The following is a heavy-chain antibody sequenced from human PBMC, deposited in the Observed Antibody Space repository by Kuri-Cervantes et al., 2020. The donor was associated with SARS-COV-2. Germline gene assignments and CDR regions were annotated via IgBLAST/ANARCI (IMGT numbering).Heavy chain of an antibody. D-gene: IGHD3-3*01. CDR1: GGSISSYY. CDR3: ARLYYDFWSGYYFDY. CDR2: IYTSGST. V-gene: IGHV4-4*07. J-gene: IGHJ4*02. Sequence: SETLSLTCTVSGGSISSYYWSWTRQPAGKGLEWIGRIYTSGSTNYNPSLKSRVTMSVDTSKNQFSLKLSSVTAADTAVYYCARLYYDFWSGYYFDYWGQGTLVTVSS.